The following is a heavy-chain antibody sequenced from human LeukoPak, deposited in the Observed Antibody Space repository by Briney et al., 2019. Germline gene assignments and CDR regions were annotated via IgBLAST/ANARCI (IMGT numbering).Heavy chain of an antibody. V-gene: IGHV3-7*01. CDR2: INPDGSGT. J-gene: IGHJ4*02. CDR3: ARLFGGVTTFDY. D-gene: IGHD4-17*01. Sequence: GGSLRLSCAASGFSFSPYWMSWVRQGPGKGLDWVASINPDGSGTSYVDSVKGRFTISRDNAQNSLYLQMNSLSAEDTAVYYCARLFGGVTTFDYWGQGTLVTVSS. CDR1: GFSFSPYW.